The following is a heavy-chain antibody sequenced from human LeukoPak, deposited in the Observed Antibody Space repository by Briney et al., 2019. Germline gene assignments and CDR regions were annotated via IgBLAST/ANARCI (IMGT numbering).Heavy chain of an antibody. CDR2: IYTSGST. Sequence: SQTLSLTCTVSGGSISSGSYYWSGIRQPAGKGLEWIGRIYTSGSTNYNPSLKSRVTISVDTSKNQFSLKLSSVAAADTAVYYCARMGIADDYWGQGTLVTVSS. J-gene: IGHJ4*02. CDR3: ARMGIADDY. D-gene: IGHD6-13*01. V-gene: IGHV4-61*02. CDR1: GGSISSGSYY.